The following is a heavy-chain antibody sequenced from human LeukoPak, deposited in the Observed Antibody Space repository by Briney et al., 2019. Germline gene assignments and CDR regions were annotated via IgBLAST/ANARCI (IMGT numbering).Heavy chain of an antibody. V-gene: IGHV4-34*01. Sequence: SETLSLTCAVYGGSFSGYYWSWIRQPPGKGLEWIGEINHSGSIYYNPSLKSRVTISVDTSKNQFSLKLNSVTAADTAVYYCARGPEGAPLLYWGQGTLVTVSS. CDR3: ARGPEGAPLLY. CDR2: INHSGSI. D-gene: IGHD1-26*01. J-gene: IGHJ4*02. CDR1: GGSFSGYY.